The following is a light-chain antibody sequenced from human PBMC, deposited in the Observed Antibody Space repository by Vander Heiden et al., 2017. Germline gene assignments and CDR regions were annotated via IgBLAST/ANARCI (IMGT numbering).Light chain of an antibody. J-gene: IGKJ4*01. Sequence: DIQMTQSPSSLSASIGDRVTITCQASQDVNNFLNWYQQKPPKAPRLLILDASNLQTGVPSRFSGSGSGTDSTLTISSLQPEDVAIYYCQQYENLPLTFGGGTRV. V-gene: IGKV1-33*01. CDR2: DAS. CDR3: QQYENLPLT. CDR1: QDVNNF.